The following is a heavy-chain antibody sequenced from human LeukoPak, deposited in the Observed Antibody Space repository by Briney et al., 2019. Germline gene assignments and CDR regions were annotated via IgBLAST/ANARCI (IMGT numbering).Heavy chain of an antibody. CDR3: VRRRSASCYSGMDV. D-gene: IGHD2-15*01. V-gene: IGHV3-23*01. CDR1: GFSLSTYA. J-gene: IGHJ6*02. CDR2: ICGSGTT. Sequence: GGSLRLSCAASGFSLSTYAMNWVRQAPGKGLEWVSAICGSGTTYTADSGGGRFNISRDNPNNTLYLHMNSLRAEDTAVYYCVRRRSASCYSGMDVWGQGTTVTVSS.